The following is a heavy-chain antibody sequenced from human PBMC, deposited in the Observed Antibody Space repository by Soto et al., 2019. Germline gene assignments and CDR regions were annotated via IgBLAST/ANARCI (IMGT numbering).Heavy chain of an antibody. D-gene: IGHD2-21*01. CDR3: ASPILHTIMSFDY. J-gene: IGHJ4*02. CDR2: IYYSGST. V-gene: IGHV4-39*01. Sequence: PSETLSLTCTVSGGSISSSSYYWGWIRQPPGKGLEWIGSIYYSGSTYYNPSLKSRVTISVDTSKNQFSLKLSSVTAADTAVYYCASPILHTIMSFDYWGQGTLVTVSS. CDR1: GGSISSSSYY.